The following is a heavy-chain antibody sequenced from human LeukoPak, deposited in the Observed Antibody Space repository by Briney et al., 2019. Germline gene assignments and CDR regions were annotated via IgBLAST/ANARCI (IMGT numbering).Heavy chain of an antibody. D-gene: IGHD3-10*01. CDR1: GFTVSSNY. Sequence: QAGGSLRLSCAASGFTVSSNYMSWVRQAPGKGLEWVSVIYSGGSTYYADSVKGRFTISRDNSKNTLYLQMNSLRAEDTAVYYCARGRPYSYGSGQFDYWGQGTLVTVSS. CDR2: IYSGGST. V-gene: IGHV3-53*01. J-gene: IGHJ4*02. CDR3: ARGRPYSYGSGQFDY.